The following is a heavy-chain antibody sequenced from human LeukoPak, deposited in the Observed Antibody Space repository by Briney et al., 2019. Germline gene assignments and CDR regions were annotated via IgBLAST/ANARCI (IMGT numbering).Heavy chain of an antibody. J-gene: IGHJ4*02. Sequence: PGGSLRLSGAASGFTCSSYAMSWVRQAPGKELKGVSAISDSGGSTYYADSVKGRFTISRDNSKNTLYLQMNSLRAEDTAVYYCAKGFYSGSYYDLLVDYWGQGTLVTVSS. D-gene: IGHD1-26*01. CDR1: GFTCSSYA. CDR2: ISDSGGST. V-gene: IGHV3-23*01. CDR3: AKGFYSGSYYDLLVDY.